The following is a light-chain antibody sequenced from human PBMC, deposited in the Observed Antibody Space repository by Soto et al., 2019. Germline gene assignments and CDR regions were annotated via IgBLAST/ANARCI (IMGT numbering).Light chain of an antibody. Sequence: VLTQPASVSGSPGQSISISCTGTSSDVVTYNLVSWYQQHPGKAPTVLIYEGTKRPSGVSNRFSGSKSGNTASLTISGLQTEDEADYYCYSFAGSTTFSYVFGPGTKV. CDR2: EGT. CDR3: YSFAGSTTFSYV. J-gene: IGLJ1*01. V-gene: IGLV2-23*03. CDR1: SSDVVTYNL.